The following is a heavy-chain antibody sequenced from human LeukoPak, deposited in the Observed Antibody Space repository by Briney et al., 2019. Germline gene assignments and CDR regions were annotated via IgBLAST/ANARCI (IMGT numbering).Heavy chain of an antibody. V-gene: IGHV4-38-2*02. Sequence: SETLSLTCTVSGYSISSGYYWGWIRQPPGKGLEWIGSIYHSGSTYYNPSLKSRVTISVDTSKNQFSLKLSSVTAADTAMYYCASLPSGNYFDLWGQGTLVTVSS. D-gene: IGHD6-6*01. CDR2: IYHSGST. CDR3: ASLPSGNYFDL. CDR1: GYSISSGYY. J-gene: IGHJ4*02.